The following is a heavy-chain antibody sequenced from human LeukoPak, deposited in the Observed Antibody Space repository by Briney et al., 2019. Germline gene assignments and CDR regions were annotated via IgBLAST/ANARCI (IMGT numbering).Heavy chain of an antibody. CDR2: IKQDGGEK. CDR3: ARDRGFGQADV. V-gene: IGHV3-7*01. J-gene: IGHJ6*04. D-gene: IGHD3-10*01. CDR1: GFTFSGYW. Sequence: GGSLTLSCAASGFTFSGYWMSWLRQAPGRGLEWVANIKQDGGEKYYVDSVKGRFTISRDNAKNSLYLQMNSLRAEDTAVYYCARDRGFGQADVWGKGTTVTVSS.